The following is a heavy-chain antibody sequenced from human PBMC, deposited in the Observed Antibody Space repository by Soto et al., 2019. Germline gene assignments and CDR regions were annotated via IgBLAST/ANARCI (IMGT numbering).Heavy chain of an antibody. D-gene: IGHD3-22*01. CDR1: GDSISSYY. J-gene: IGHJ4*02. Sequence: QVQLQESGPGLVKPSETLSLTCAVSGDSISSYYCMWIRQPPGQGLESIGYLYYGRSANYNPSLTSRVTLSVATSTNQCSLTLSSMTAADTAVYYCALRSMAVVPEYWGQGTLVTVSS. V-gene: IGHV4-59*01. CDR3: ALRSMAVVPEY. CDR2: LYYGRSA.